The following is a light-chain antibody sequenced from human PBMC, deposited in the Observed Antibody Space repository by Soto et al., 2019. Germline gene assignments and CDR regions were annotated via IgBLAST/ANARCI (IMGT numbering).Light chain of an antibody. V-gene: IGKV1-5*01. Sequence: DIQMTQSPSTLSASAGDRVTITCRASQSISTWLAWYQQKPGKAPKLLIYGASSLASGVPSRFSGSASGTEFTLTLSSLQPDAFATYYCQQHNGYSERMFGQGTKVAV. CDR1: QSISTW. J-gene: IGKJ1*01. CDR3: QQHNGYSERM. CDR2: GAS.